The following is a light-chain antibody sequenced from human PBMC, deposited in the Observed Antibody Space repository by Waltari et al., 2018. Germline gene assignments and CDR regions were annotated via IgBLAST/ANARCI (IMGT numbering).Light chain of an antibody. J-gene: IGLJ2*01. CDR3: QSYDSSLGGWV. CDR1: SSSIGAGYD. Sequence: QSVLTQPPSVSGAPGQRVTISCTGSSSSIGAGYDVNWYQQLPGTAPKLLIYGNNNRPSGVPDRFSGSKSGTSASLAITGLQAEDEADYYCQSYDSSLGGWVFGGGTILTVL. V-gene: IGLV1-40*01. CDR2: GNN.